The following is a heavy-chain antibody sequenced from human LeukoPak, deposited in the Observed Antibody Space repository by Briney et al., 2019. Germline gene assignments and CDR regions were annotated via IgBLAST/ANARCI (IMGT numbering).Heavy chain of an antibody. CDR2: ISAYNGNT. V-gene: IGHV1-18*01. J-gene: IGHJ4*02. D-gene: IGHD6-19*01. Sequence: ASVRVSFTASGYTFTIYGISWVRQAPGQGLEWMGWISAYNGNTNYAQKLQGRVTITTNTSTSTAYMELRSLRSDATAVYYCARGGGLGGWVPYWGQGTLVTVSS. CDR3: ARGGGLGGWVPY. CDR1: GYTFTIYG.